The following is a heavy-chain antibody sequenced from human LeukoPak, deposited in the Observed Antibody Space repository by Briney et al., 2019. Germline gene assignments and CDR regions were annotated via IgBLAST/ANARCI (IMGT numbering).Heavy chain of an antibody. CDR1: GFTFTNYW. CDR2: IEQNGGEK. Sequence: GGSLRLSCAVSGFTFTNYWMNWVRQAPGKGLEWVASIEQNGGEKSYVDSVKGRFTISRDNAKNSLYLQMSSLRAEDTAVYYCARDGTAAGLYFDLWGQGTLVTVSS. D-gene: IGHD6-13*01. CDR3: ARDGTAAGLYFDL. V-gene: IGHV3-7*01. J-gene: IGHJ4*01.